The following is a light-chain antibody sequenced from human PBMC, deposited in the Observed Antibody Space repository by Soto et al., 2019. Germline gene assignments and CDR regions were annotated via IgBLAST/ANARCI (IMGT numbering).Light chain of an antibody. Sequence: EVVLTQSPATLSLSPGETATLSCRASRSVDSHLAWYQHKPGQAPRLLIFEASTRATGVPARFSGSGSGTHSTLTINRLEPEDFAVYYCQQRGNWPPLTFGGGTKVEI. CDR2: EAS. CDR1: RSVDSH. V-gene: IGKV3-11*01. CDR3: QQRGNWPPLT. J-gene: IGKJ4*01.